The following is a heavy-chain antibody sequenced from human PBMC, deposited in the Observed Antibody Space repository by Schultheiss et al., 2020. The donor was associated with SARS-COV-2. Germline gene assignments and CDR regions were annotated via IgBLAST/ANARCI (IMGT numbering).Heavy chain of an antibody. CDR2: IYYSGST. J-gene: IGHJ6*02. D-gene: IGHD6-13*01. Sequence: SETLSLTCAVYGGSFSGYYWSWIRQHPGKGLEWIGYIYYSGSTNYNPSLKSRVTISVDTSKNQFSLKLSSVTAADTAVYYCASGIAAAGAGLDYYYGMDVWGQGTTVTVSS. V-gene: IGHV4-59*01. CDR1: GGSFSGYY. CDR3: ASGIAAAGAGLDYYYGMDV.